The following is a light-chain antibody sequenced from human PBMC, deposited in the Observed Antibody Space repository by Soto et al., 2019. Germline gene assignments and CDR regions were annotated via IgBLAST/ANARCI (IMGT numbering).Light chain of an antibody. V-gene: IGKV3-15*01. CDR1: QSVSSN. CDR3: QQYNNWPRT. J-gene: IGKJ1*01. CDR2: GAS. Sequence: EIVMTQSPATLSVRPGARATLSCRASQSVSSNLAWYQQKPGQAPRLLIYGASTRATGIPARFSGSWSGTECTLTISSLQSEDVAVYYCQQYNNWPRTFAQGTKVDIK.